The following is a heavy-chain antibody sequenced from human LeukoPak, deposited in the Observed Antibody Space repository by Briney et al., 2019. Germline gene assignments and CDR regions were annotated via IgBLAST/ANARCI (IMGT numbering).Heavy chain of an antibody. CDR1: GGSFSGYY. CDR3: ARSGRVFGVVIIHKLDY. V-gene: IGHV4-34*01. J-gene: IGHJ4*02. CDR2: INHSGST. Sequence: SETLSLTCAVYGGSFSGYYWSWIRQPPGKGLEWIGEINHSGSTNYNPSLKSRVTISVDTSKNQFSLKLSSVTAADTAVYYCARSGRVFGVVIIHKLDYWGQGTLVTVTS. D-gene: IGHD3-3*01.